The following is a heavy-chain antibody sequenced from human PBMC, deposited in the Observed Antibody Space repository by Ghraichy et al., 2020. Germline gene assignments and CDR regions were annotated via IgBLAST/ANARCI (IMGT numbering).Heavy chain of an antibody. CDR3: AKEQWERGGPSRLYYYGMDV. CDR1: GFTFSSHG. J-gene: IGHJ6*02. D-gene: IGHD1-26*01. CDR2: ISDSGGST. Sequence: GGSLRLSCAASGFTFSSHGMGWVRQAPGKGLEWEWVSAISDSGGSTYYADSVKGRFTISRGNSRSTLYLQMSSLRADDTAVYYCAKEQWERGGPSRLYYYGMDVWGQGTTVTVSS. V-gene: IGHV3-23*01.